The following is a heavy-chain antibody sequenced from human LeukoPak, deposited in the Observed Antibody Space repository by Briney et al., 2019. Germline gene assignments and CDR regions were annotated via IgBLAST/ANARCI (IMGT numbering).Heavy chain of an antibody. V-gene: IGHV3-48*03. CDR2: ISSSGSTI. CDR3: AELGITMIGGV. CDR1: GFTFSSYA. D-gene: IGHD3-10*02. J-gene: IGHJ6*04. Sequence: GGSLRLSCAASGFTFSSYAMNWVRQAPGKGLEWVSYISSSGSTIYYADTVKGRFTISRDNAKNSLYLQMNSLRAEDTAVYYCAELGITMIGGVWGKGTTVTISS.